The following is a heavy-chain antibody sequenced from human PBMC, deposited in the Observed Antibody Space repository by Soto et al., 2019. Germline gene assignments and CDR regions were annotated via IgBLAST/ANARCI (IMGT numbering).Heavy chain of an antibody. J-gene: IGHJ4*02. V-gene: IGHV3-30*18. CDR3: AKDHSLRDYYDSSGPFDY. Sequence: LXLSFASSGFTFSSDGMHWVRQAPGKGLEWVAVISYDGSNKYYADSVKGRFTISRDNSKNTLYLQMNSLRAEDTAVYYCAKDHSLRDYYDSSGPFDYWGQGTPVTVSS. CDR1: GFTFSSDG. D-gene: IGHD3-22*01. CDR2: ISYDGSNK.